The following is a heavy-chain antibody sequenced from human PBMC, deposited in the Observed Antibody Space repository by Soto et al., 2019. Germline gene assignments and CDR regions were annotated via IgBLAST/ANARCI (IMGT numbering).Heavy chain of an antibody. CDR1: GYTFTGYY. Sequence: WASVKVSCKASGYTFTGYYMHWVRQAPGQGLEWMGWINPNSGGTNYAQKFQGRVTMTRDTSISTAYMELSRLRSDDTAVYYCARDHKRMGTIFGVVKNWFDPWGQGTLVTVSS. CDR3: ARDHKRMGTIFGVVKNWFDP. J-gene: IGHJ5*02. D-gene: IGHD3-3*01. V-gene: IGHV1-2*02. CDR2: INPNSGGT.